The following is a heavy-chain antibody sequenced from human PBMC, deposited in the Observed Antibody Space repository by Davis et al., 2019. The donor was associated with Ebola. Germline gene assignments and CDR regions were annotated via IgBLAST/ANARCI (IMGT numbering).Heavy chain of an antibody. CDR3: ARDLYGDEFDY. CDR2: ISSDSDYI. D-gene: IGHD4-17*01. J-gene: IGHJ4*02. CDR1: GFTFSDYY. V-gene: IGHV3-11*06. Sequence: PGESLKISCAASGFTFSDYYMSWIRQAPGKGLEWVSSISSDSDYIYYADSAKGRFTISRDNAKNSLYLQMNSLRAEDTAVYYCARDLYGDEFDYWGQGTLVTVSS.